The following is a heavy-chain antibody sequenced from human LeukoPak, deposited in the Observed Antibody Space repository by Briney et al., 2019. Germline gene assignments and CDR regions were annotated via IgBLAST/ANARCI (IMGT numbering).Heavy chain of an antibody. CDR3: AREVDFGVVPNWFDP. D-gene: IGHD3-3*01. J-gene: IGHJ5*02. Sequence: SETLSLTCTVSGGSISSGSYYWSWIRQPAGKGLEWIGRIYTSGSTNYNPSLKSRVTIPVDTSKSQFSLKLSSVTAADTAVYYCAREVDFGVVPNWFDPWGQGTLVTVSS. V-gene: IGHV4-61*02. CDR2: IYTSGST. CDR1: GGSISSGSYY.